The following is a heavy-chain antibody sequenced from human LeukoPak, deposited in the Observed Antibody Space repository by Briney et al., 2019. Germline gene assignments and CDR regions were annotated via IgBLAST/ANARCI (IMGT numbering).Heavy chain of an antibody. CDR3: VKDLSGTYSFDY. Sequence: PGGSLRLSCSASGFTFNTYTMHWVRQALEKGLEYVSSISGGGGTTFYADSVRGRFTISRDNSKNTLYLQMSSLRAEDTALYYCVKDLSGTYSFDYWGQGTLVTVSS. J-gene: IGHJ4*02. CDR2: ISGGGGTT. CDR1: GFTFNTYT. V-gene: IGHV3-64D*09. D-gene: IGHD1-26*01.